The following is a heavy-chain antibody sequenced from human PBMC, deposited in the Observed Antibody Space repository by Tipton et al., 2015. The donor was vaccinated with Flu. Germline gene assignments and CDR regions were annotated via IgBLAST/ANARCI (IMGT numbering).Heavy chain of an antibody. CDR1: GYTVSGHY. Sequence: QLVQSGAEVKDPGASVKVSCKASGYTVSGHYMHWIRQAPGQGLEWMGWINPKSGDTKYAQNFQGRVTMTRDTSITTVYMELTGLTSDDTAIYYCARTWIQLWTPDFDYWGQGTLVTVSS. J-gene: IGHJ4*02. V-gene: IGHV1-2*02. CDR3: ARTWIQLWTPDFDY. D-gene: IGHD5-18*01. CDR2: INPKSGDT.